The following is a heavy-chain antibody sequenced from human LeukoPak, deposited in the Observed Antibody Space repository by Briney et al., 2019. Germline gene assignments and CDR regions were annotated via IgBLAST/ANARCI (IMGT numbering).Heavy chain of an antibody. CDR3: ARVGPYYGSGSFDF. D-gene: IGHD3-10*01. CDR2: INHSGST. J-gene: IGHJ5*01. Sequence: PSETLSLTCAVYGGSFSGYYWSWIRQPPGKGLEWIGEINHSGSTNYNPSLKSRVTMSIDLSKNRFSLRMTSVTAADTAVYYCARVGPYYGSGSFDFWGQGTLATVSS. V-gene: IGHV4-34*01. CDR1: GGSFSGYY.